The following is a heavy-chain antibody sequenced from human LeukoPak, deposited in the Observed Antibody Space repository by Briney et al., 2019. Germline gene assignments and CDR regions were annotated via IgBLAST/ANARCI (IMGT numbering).Heavy chain of an antibody. J-gene: IGHJ4*02. V-gene: IGHV3-23*01. CDR2: ISGSGGST. CDR1: GFTFSSYA. D-gene: IGHD6-19*01. CDR3: AKDESGWDYFDY. Sequence: PGGSLRLSCAASGFTFSSYAMSWVCQAPGKGLDWVSAISGSGGSTYYADSVKGRFTISRDNSKNTLYLQMNSLRAEDTAVYYCAKDESGWDYFDYWGQGTLVTVSS.